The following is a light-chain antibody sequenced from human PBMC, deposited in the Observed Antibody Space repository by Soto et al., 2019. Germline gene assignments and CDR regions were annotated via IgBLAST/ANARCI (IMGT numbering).Light chain of an antibody. CDR1: QSVGRNY. Sequence: IVLTQSPGTLSLSPGERATLSCRASQSVGRNYLAWYQQKLGQAPRLLIYGASSRATGIPDRFSGSGSGTDFTLTISRLEPEDVAVFYCQQYADSPLTFGGGTKVEI. CDR3: QQYADSPLT. CDR2: GAS. V-gene: IGKV3-20*01. J-gene: IGKJ4*01.